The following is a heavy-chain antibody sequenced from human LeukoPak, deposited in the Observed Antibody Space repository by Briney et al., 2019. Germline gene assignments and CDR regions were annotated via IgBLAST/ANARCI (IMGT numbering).Heavy chain of an antibody. V-gene: IGHV3-30*01. CDR3: ARGSDSSGFFDY. D-gene: IGHD3-22*01. CDR1: GLTFSSYA. J-gene: IGHJ4*02. Sequence: PGRSLRLSCAASGLTFSSYAMHWVRQAPGKGLEWVAVISYDGSNKYYADSVKGRFTISRDNSKNTLYLQMNSLRAEDTAVYYCARGSDSSGFFDYWGQGTLVTVSS. CDR2: ISYDGSNK.